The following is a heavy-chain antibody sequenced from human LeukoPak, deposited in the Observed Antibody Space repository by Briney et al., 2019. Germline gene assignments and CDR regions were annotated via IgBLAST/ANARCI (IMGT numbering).Heavy chain of an antibody. Sequence: SETLSLTCAVSGGSISSGGYSWSWIRQPPGKGLEWIGYIYHSGSTYYNPSLKSRVTISVDRSKNQFSLKLSSVTAADTAVYYCAQGIAARPFDYWGQGTLVTVSS. CDR3: AQGIAARPFDY. J-gene: IGHJ4*02. CDR2: IYHSGST. CDR1: GGSISSGGYS. D-gene: IGHD6-6*01. V-gene: IGHV4-30-2*01.